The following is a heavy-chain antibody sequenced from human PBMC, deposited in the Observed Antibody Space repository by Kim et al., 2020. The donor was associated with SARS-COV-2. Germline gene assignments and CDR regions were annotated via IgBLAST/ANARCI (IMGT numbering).Heavy chain of an antibody. CDR3: ARVVRNFYDSSGYTWDGFDV. D-gene: IGHD3-22*01. CDR2: IYSGGTT. CDR1: GLSVSRNY. J-gene: IGHJ3*01. Sequence: GGSLRLSCAASGLSVSRNYMTWVRQAPGKGLEWVSVIYSGGTTYYADSVEGRFNISRDNSKNTVYLQVNSLRAEDTAVYYCARVVRNFYDSSGYTWDGFDVWGQGTMVTVSS. V-gene: IGHV3-53*01.